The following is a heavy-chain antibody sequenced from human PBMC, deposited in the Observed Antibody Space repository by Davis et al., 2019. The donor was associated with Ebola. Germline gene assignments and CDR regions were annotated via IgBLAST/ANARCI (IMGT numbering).Heavy chain of an antibody. CDR1: GYTFTSYG. J-gene: IGHJ6*02. CDR3: AMAQPFWSGYSNYYYYGMDV. CDR2: ISAYNGNT. D-gene: IGHD3-3*01. Sequence: ASVKVSCKASGYTFTSYGISWVRQAPGQGLEWMGWISAYNGNTNYAQKLQGRVTMTTDTSTSTAYMELRSLRSDDTAVYYCAMAQPFWSGYSNYYYYGMDVWGQGTTATVSS. V-gene: IGHV1-18*01.